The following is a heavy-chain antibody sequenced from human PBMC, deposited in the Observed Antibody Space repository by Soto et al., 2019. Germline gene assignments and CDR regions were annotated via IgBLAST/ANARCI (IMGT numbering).Heavy chain of an antibody. V-gene: IGHV1-18*01. CDR1: GYTFTSYG. Sequence: ASVKVSCKASGYTFTSYGISWVRQAPGQGLEWMGWISAYNGNTNYAQRPQGRVTMTTDTSTSTAYMELRSLRSDDTAVYYCARGEEGSGWYGLDPWGQGTLVTVSS. CDR3: ARGEEGSGWYGLDP. D-gene: IGHD6-19*01. CDR2: ISAYNGNT. J-gene: IGHJ5*02.